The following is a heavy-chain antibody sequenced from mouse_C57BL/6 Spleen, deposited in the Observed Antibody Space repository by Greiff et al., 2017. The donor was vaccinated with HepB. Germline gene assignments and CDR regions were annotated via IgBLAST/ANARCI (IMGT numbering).Heavy chain of an antibody. Sequence: QVQLQQPGAELVMPGASVKLSCKASGYTFTSYWMHWVKQRPGQGLEWIGEIDPSDSYTNYNQKFKGKSTLTVDKSSSTAYMQLSSLTSEDSAVYYCARRLGLSVSFDYWGQGTTLTVSS. V-gene: IGHV1-69*01. J-gene: IGHJ2*01. CDR1: GYTFTSYW. D-gene: IGHD3-2*02. CDR3: ARRLGLSVSFDY. CDR2: IDPSDSYT.